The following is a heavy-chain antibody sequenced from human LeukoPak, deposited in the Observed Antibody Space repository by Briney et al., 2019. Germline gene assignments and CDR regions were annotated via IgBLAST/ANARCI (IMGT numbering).Heavy chain of an antibody. Sequence: ASVKVSCKASGYTFTSYGISWVRQAPGQGLEWMGWISAYNGNTNYAQKLQGRVTMTTDTSTSTAYMELRSLRSDDTAVYYCATLGRITGTTGADYWGQGTLVTVSS. J-gene: IGHJ4*02. D-gene: IGHD1-20*01. V-gene: IGHV1-18*01. CDR3: ATLGRITGTTGADY. CDR1: GYTFTSYG. CDR2: ISAYNGNT.